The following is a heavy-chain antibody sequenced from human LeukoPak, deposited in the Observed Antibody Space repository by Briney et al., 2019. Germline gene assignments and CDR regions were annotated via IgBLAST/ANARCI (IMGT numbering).Heavy chain of an antibody. J-gene: IGHJ6*02. CDR2: INPNSGGT. CDR3: ARDKRTGRDGYNYRYYYYYGMDV. Sequence: ASVKVSCKASGYTFTGYYKHWVRQAPGQGLEWMGWINPNSGGTNYAQKFQGRVTMTRDTSISTAYMELSRLRSDDTAVYYCARDKRTGRDGYNYRYYYYYGMDVWGQGTTVTVSS. D-gene: IGHD5-24*01. V-gene: IGHV1-2*02. CDR1: GYTFTGYY.